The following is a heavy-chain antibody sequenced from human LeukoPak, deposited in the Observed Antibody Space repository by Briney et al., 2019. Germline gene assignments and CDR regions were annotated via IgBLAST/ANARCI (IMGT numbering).Heavy chain of an antibody. D-gene: IGHD4-17*01. CDR2: IYHSGST. CDR3: ARAETTVTTGWFDP. V-gene: IGHV4-38-2*02. J-gene: IGHJ5*02. Sequence: PSETLSLTCTVSGYSISSAYYWGWIRQPPGKGLEWIGSIYHSGSTYYNPSLESRVTISVDTSKNQFSLKLSSVTAADTAVYYCARAETTVTTGWFDPWGQGTLVTVSS. CDR1: GYSISSAYY.